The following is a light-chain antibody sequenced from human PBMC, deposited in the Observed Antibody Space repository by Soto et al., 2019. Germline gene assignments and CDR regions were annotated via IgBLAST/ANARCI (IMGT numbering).Light chain of an antibody. CDR1: GSDVGGYNY. V-gene: IGLV2-14*01. J-gene: IGLJ2*01. CDR2: DVS. CDR3: SSYTSSSNVV. Sequence: QSALTQPASVSGSPGQSITISCTGTGSDVGGYNYVSWYQQHPGKAPKLMIYDVSNRPSGVSNRFSGSKSGNTASLTISGLQAEDEADYYCSSYTSSSNVVFGGGTTVTVL.